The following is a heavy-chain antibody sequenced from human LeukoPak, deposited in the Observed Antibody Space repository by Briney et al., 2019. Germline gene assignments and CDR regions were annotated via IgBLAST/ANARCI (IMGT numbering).Heavy chain of an antibody. CDR2: ISWNSDIL. CDR1: AFTFDDYA. Sequence: GGSLRLSCAASAFTFDDYAMHWVRQAPGKGLEWVSGISWNSDILAFADSVKGRFNISRDNAKNSLYLQMNSLRVEDTALYYCVKEGGRGGMDVWGQGTTVTVSS. CDR3: VKEGGRGGMDV. J-gene: IGHJ6*02. D-gene: IGHD3-16*01. V-gene: IGHV3-9*01.